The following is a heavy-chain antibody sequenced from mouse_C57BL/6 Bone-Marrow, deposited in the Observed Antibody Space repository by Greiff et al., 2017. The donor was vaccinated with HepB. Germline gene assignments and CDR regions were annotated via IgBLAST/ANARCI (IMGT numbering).Heavy chain of an antibody. CDR2: IYPGSGST. V-gene: IGHV1-55*01. D-gene: IGHD2-4*01. J-gene: IGHJ3*01. CDR1: GYTFTSYW. CDR3: ARRGIKAWFAY. Sequence: VQLQQPGAELVKPGASVKMSCKASGYTFTSYWITWVKQRPGQGLEWIGDIYPGSGSTNYNEKFKSKATLTVDTSSSTAYMTLSSLPSEDSAVYYCARRGIKAWFAYWGQGTLVTVSA.